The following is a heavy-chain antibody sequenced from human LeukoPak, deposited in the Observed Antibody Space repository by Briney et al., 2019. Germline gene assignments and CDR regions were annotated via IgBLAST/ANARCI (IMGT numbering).Heavy chain of an antibody. CDR3: AKNRPTAYYFDD. V-gene: IGHV3-23*01. Sequence: PGGSLRLSCEASGFSFSSFAMNWVRQAPGKGLEWVAGIKSDSTLIYYAESAKGRFTVSRDNSRNTLYLQMNSLRAEDTAVYYCAKNRPTAYYFDDWGQGTLVTVSS. CDR1: GFSFSSFA. CDR2: IKSDSTLI. J-gene: IGHJ4*02.